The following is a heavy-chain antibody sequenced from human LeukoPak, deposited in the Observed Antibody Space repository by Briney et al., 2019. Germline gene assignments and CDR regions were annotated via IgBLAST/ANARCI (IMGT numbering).Heavy chain of an antibody. Sequence: GRSLRLSCAASGFTFSSYAMHWVRQAPGKGLEWVAVISYDGSNKYYADSVKGRFTISRDNSKNTLYLQMNSLRAEDTAVYYCARDPGGDLDYWGQGTLVTVSS. V-gene: IGHV3-30*14. D-gene: IGHD3-16*01. CDR1: GFTFSSYA. J-gene: IGHJ4*02. CDR2: ISYDGSNK. CDR3: ARDPGGDLDY.